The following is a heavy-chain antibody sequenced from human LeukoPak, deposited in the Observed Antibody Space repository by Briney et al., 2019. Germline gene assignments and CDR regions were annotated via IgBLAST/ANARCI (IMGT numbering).Heavy chain of an antibody. V-gene: IGHV3-21*01. CDR1: GFTFSSYS. D-gene: IGHD2-2*01. CDR3: ARGGRRDLGYWSSTSCYAQYYFDY. CDR2: ISSSSSYI. Sequence: GGSLRLSCAASGFTFSSYSMNWVRQAPGKGLEWVSSISSSSSYIYYADSVKGRFTISRDNAKNSLYLQMNSLRAEDTAVYYSARGGRRDLGYWSSTSCYAQYYFDYWGQGTLVTVSS. J-gene: IGHJ4*02.